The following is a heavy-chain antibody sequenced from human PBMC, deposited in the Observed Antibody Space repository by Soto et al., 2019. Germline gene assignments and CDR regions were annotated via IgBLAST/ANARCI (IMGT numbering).Heavy chain of an antibody. CDR2: INHSGST. CDR1: GGSFSGYY. J-gene: IGHJ3*02. D-gene: IGHD4-17*01. Sequence: SETLSLTCAVYGGSFSGYYWSWIRQPPGKGLEWIGEINHSGSTYYNPSLKSRVTISVDTSKNQFSLKLSSVTAADTAVYYCARHPSYGDYRDAFDIWGQGTMVTVSS. V-gene: IGHV4-34*01. CDR3: ARHPSYGDYRDAFDI.